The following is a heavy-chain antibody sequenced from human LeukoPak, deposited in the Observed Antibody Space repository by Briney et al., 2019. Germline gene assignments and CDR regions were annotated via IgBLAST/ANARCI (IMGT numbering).Heavy chain of an antibody. D-gene: IGHD5-12*01. CDR2: ISGSGGNT. CDR1: GFTFSSYA. Sequence: PGGSLRLSCAASGFTFSSYAMSWVRQAPGKGLEWVSAISGSGGNTYYADSVKGRFTISRDSSKNTLYLQMNSLRAEDTAVYYCAGLVATIFDYWGQGTLVTVSS. J-gene: IGHJ4*02. CDR3: AGLVATIFDY. V-gene: IGHV3-23*01.